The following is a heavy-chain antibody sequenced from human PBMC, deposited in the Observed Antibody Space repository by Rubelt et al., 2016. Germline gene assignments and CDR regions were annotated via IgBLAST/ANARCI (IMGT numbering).Heavy chain of an antibody. CDR2: IYYAGST. CDR3: ARARRFCSGGSCYWGLFDY. D-gene: IGHD2-15*01. Sequence: QLQLQESGPGLVRPSETLSLTCTVSGGSISGYYWSWIRQPPGKGLEWIAYIYYAGSTSYNPSLKSRVTISVEPSKNQFSLNLSSVTAADTAVYYCARARRFCSGGSCYWGLFDYWGQGTLVTVSS. V-gene: IGHV4-59*01. CDR1: GGSISGYY. J-gene: IGHJ4*02.